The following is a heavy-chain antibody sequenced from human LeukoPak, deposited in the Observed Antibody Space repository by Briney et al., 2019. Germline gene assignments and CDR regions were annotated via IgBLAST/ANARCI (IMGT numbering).Heavy chain of an antibody. CDR3: AREHYYDSNTNLGY. Sequence: VKVSCKASGYTFTSYGISWVRQAPGQGLEWMGWISAYNGNTNYAQKLQGRVTMTTDTSTSTAYMELRSLRSDDTAVYYCAREHYYDSNTNLGYWGQGTLVTVSS. CDR2: ISAYNGNT. J-gene: IGHJ4*02. CDR1: GYTFTSYG. V-gene: IGHV1-18*01. D-gene: IGHD3-22*01.